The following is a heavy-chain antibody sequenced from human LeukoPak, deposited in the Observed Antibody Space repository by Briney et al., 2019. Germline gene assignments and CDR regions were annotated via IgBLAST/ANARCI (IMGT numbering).Heavy chain of an antibody. CDR2: INHSGST. J-gene: IGHJ1*01. D-gene: IGHD6-13*01. V-gene: IGHV4-34*01. CDR3: ARVYSSSWYTSEYFQH. CDR1: GGSFSGYY. Sequence: SETLSLTCAVYGGSFSGYYWSWIRQPPGKGLEWIGEINHSGSTNYNPSLKSRVSISVDTSKNQFSLKLSSVTAADTAVYYCARVYSSSWYTSEYFQHWGQGTLVTVSS.